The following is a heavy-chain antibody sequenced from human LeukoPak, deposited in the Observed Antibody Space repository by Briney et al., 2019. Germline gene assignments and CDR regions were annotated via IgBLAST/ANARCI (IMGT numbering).Heavy chain of an antibody. CDR3: ARDYYDSSGHYPVLGY. D-gene: IGHD3-22*01. J-gene: IGHJ4*02. CDR2: IYPGDSDT. CDR1: GYSFTSYW. Sequence: GESLKISCKGSGYSFTSYWIGWVRQMPGKGLEWMGVIYPGDSDTRYSPSFQGQVAISADKSISTAYLQWSSLKASDTAMYYCARDYYDSSGHYPVLGYWGQGTLVTVSS. V-gene: IGHV5-51*01.